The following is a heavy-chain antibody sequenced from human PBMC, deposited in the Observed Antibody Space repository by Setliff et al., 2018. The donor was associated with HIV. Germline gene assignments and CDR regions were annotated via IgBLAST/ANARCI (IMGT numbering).Heavy chain of an antibody. Sequence: ASVKVSCKASGYSFTAYYMHWLRQAPGQGLEWMGWVNPNSGVTNFAQKFQGRVTMTRDTSTSTVYMELSSLRSEDTAVYYCVREGHCVGVKCYSTDVWGQGTTVTVSS. J-gene: IGHJ6*02. CDR1: GYSFTAYY. V-gene: IGHV1-2*02. CDR3: VREGHCVGVKCYSTDV. D-gene: IGHD2-15*01. CDR2: VNPNSGVT.